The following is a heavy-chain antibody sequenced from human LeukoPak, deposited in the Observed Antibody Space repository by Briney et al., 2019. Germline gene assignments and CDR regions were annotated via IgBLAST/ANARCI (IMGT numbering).Heavy chain of an antibody. CDR3: ARDYSMYYYDSSGYENWFDP. CDR1: GYTFTGYY. V-gene: IGHV1-2*02. J-gene: IGHJ5*02. Sequence: ASVKVSCKASGYTFTGYYMHRVRQAPGQGLEWMGWINPNSGGTNYAQKFQGRVTMTRDTSISTAYMELSRLRSDDTAVYYCARDYSMYYYDSSGYENWFDPWGQGTLVTVSS. CDR2: INPNSGGT. D-gene: IGHD3-22*01.